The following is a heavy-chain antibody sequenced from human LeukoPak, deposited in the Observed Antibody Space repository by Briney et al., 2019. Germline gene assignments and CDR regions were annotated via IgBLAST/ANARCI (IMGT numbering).Heavy chain of an antibody. J-gene: IGHJ6*03. CDR3: ARQRADYFYHYLDV. CDR2: VYYGGNT. CDR1: GGSISSTSYY. Sequence: SETRSLTCTVSGGSISSTSYYWDWVRQPPGKGLEWIGNVYYGGNTFYNSSLESRVTISVDMSKNQFSLKLTSLTAADTAVYYCARQRADYFYHYLDVWGKGTSVTVSS. V-gene: IGHV4-39*01.